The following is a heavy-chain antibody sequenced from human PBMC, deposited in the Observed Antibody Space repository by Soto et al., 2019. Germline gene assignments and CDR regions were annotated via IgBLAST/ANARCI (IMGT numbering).Heavy chain of an antibody. D-gene: IGHD3-16*01. CDR1: GYPFTGFY. Sequence: ASVKVSCKASGYPFTGFYLHWVRQAPGQGLEWMGWINPNSGGTNYAPKFQGRVTLTRDTSTTTAYMGLNRLGSDDTAVYYCAILASIKFFAPGGPFDIWGQGTAVTVSS. CDR2: INPNSGGT. J-gene: IGHJ3*02. CDR3: AILASIKFFAPGGPFDI. V-gene: IGHV1-2*02.